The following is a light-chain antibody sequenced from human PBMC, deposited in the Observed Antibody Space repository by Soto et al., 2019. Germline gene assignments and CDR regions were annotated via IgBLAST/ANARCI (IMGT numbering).Light chain of an antibody. CDR2: GAS. CDR1: QTVTSSF. Sequence: EIVMTQSPATLSVSPGERATLSCRASQTVTSSFLAWYQRKPGQAPRLLIYGASDRATGIPDRFSGSGSGTDFTLTISRLEPEDFAVYYCQQYGDSPWTFGQGTKVDIK. CDR3: QQYGDSPWT. V-gene: IGKV3-20*01. J-gene: IGKJ1*01.